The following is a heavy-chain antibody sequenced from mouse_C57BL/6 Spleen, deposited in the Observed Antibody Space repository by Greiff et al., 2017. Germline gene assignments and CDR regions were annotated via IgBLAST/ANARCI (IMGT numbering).Heavy chain of an antibody. Sequence: EVQLVESGGGLVKPGGSLKLSCAASGFTFSSYAMSWVRQTPEKRLEWVATISDGGSYTYYPDNVKGRFTISRDTAKNNLYLQMSHLKSEDTAMYYCARDSDYGSRNYYAMDDWGQGTSVTVSS. CDR2: ISDGGSYT. J-gene: IGHJ4*01. CDR1: GFTFSSYA. CDR3: ARDSDYGSRNYYAMDD. V-gene: IGHV5-4*01. D-gene: IGHD1-1*01.